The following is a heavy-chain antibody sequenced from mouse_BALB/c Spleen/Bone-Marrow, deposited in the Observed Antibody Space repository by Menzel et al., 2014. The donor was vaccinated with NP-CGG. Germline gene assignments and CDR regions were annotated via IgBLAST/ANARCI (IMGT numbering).Heavy chain of an antibody. CDR1: GYAFTSYN. CDR3: ARELSRAMDY. V-gene: IGHV1S135*01. Sequence: VQLKESGPELVKPGASVKVSCKASGYAFTSYNMYWVNQSHGKSLEWIGYIDPYSGGTTYNQKFRGKATLTVDKSSTTAYIHLNSLTSEGSAVYFCARELSRAMDYWGQGTSVTVSS. J-gene: IGHJ4*01. D-gene: IGHD2-12*01. CDR2: IDPYSGGT.